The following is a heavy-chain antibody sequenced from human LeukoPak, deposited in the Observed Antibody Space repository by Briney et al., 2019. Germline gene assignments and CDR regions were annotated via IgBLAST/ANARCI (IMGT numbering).Heavy chain of an antibody. V-gene: IGHV4-4*07. Sequence: SETLSLTCTVSGGSISSYYWSWIRQPAGKGREWIGRIYTSGSTNYNPSLKSRVTMSVDTSKNQFSLKLSSVTAADTAVYYCARDRAYCSSTSCYSWFDPWGQGTLVTVSS. CDR3: ARDRAYCSSTSCYSWFDP. CDR1: GGSISSYY. D-gene: IGHD2-2*01. J-gene: IGHJ5*02. CDR2: IYTSGST.